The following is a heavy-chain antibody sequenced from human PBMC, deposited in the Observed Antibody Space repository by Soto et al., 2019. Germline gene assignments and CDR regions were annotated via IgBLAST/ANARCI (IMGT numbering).Heavy chain of an antibody. CDR2: IYYSGST. CDR1: GGSISSGDYY. J-gene: IGHJ4*02. D-gene: IGHD5-12*01. V-gene: IGHV4-30-4*01. Sequence: SETLSLTCTVSGGSISSGDYYWSWMRHPPGKGLEWIGYIYYSGSTYYNPSLKSRVTISVDTSKNQFSLKLSSVTAADTAVYYCARDTQGNPTTFDYWGQGTLVTVSS. CDR3: ARDTQGNPTTFDY.